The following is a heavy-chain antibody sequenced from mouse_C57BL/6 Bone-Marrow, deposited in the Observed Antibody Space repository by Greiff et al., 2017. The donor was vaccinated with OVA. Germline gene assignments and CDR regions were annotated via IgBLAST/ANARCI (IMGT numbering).Heavy chain of an antibody. CDR3: ARGRLLLHDY. Sequence: EVKLMESGPVLVKPGASVKMSCKVSGYTFTDYYMNWGKQSHGKSLEWMGVINPYNGGTSYNQKFKGKATLTVDKSSSTAYMELNSLTSEDTAIYYCARGRLLLHDYWGPGTTLTVSS. V-gene: IGHV1-19*01. CDR2: INPYNGGT. J-gene: IGHJ2*01. D-gene: IGHD1-1*01. CDR1: GYTFTDYY.